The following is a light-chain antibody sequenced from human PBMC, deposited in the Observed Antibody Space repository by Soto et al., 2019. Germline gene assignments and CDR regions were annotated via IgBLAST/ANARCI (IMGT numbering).Light chain of an antibody. V-gene: IGKV1-17*03. Sequence: DIQMTQSQSAVSASVGDRVTITCRTSQDITSYLVWFQQKPGKVPERLIYGATNLQSGVPSRFSGSGSGTEFTLTISSLQPEDFATYYCLQHNRYPWTFGQGTKV. J-gene: IGKJ1*01. CDR2: GAT. CDR3: LQHNRYPWT. CDR1: QDITSY.